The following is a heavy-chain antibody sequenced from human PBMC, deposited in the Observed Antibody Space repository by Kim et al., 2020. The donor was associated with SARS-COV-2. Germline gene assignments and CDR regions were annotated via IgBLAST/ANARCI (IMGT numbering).Heavy chain of an antibody. CDR3: AKTLRGGSQYYFDY. CDR2: VSDSGSDT. D-gene: IGHD1-26*01. Sequence: GGSLRLSCAASGFTFSSYAMSWVRQAPGKGLEWVSGVSDSGSDTYYTESVKGRFTISRDNSKNMQYLQMNSLRAEDTAVYYCAKTLRGGSQYYFDYWGQG. CDR1: GFTFSSYA. V-gene: IGHV3-23*01. J-gene: IGHJ4*02.